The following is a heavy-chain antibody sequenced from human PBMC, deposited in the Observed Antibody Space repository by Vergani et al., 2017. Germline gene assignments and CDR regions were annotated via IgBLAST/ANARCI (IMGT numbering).Heavy chain of an antibody. V-gene: IGHV4-34*01. CDR3: ARGKDDYGDSSQEVWFDR. D-gene: IGHD3-16*01. CDR1: GGSFSGYY. CDR2: INHSGST. Sequence: QVQLQQWGAGLLKPSETLSLTCAVYGGSFSGYYWSWIRQPPGKGLEWIGEINHSGSTNYNPSLKSRVTISVDTSKNQFSLKLSSVTAADTAVYYCARGKDDYGDSSQEVWFDRWGQGTLVTVSS. J-gene: IGHJ5*02.